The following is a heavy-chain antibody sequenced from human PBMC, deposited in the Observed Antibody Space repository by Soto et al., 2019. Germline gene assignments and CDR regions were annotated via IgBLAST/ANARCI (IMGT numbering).Heavy chain of an antibody. Sequence: SETLSLTCTVSGGSISSGDYYWSWIRQPPGKGLEWIGYIYYSGSTYYNPSLKSRVTISVDTSKNQFSLKLSSVTAEDTAVYYCAKEIYGGNSPRFGSYYFPDHWGQGTLVTVSS. J-gene: IGHJ4*02. CDR3: AKEIYGGNSPRFGSYYFPDH. CDR2: IYYSGST. V-gene: IGHV4-30-4*01. D-gene: IGHD1-26*01. CDR1: GGSISSGDYY.